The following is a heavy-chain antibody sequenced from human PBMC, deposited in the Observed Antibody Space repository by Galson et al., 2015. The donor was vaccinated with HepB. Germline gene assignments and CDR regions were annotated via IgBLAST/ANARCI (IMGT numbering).Heavy chain of an antibody. J-gene: IGHJ4*02. CDR2: IYTGGST. D-gene: IGHD3-10*01. CDR3: AGSSTTRRFDY. V-gene: IGHV3-53*01. CDR1: GLSVSNNY. Sequence: SLRLSCAASGLSVSNNYMSWVRQAPGKGLEWVSVIYTGGSTYYGDSVKGRFTISRDISKSTLYVQMNSLRADDTAVYYCAGSSTTRRFDYWGQGILVTVSS.